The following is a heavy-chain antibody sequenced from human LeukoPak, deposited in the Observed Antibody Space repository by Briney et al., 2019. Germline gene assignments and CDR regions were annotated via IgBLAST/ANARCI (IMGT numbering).Heavy chain of an antibody. J-gene: IGHJ6*03. Sequence: ASVKVSCKASGYTFTSYAMNWVRQAPGQGLEWMGWINPNSGGTNYAQKFQGRVTMTRDTSISTAYMELSRLRSDDTAVYYCARAGTDYYYYYMDVWGKGTTVTVSS. CDR2: INPNSGGT. D-gene: IGHD1-26*01. V-gene: IGHV1-2*02. CDR3: ARAGTDYYYYYMDV. CDR1: GYTFTSYA.